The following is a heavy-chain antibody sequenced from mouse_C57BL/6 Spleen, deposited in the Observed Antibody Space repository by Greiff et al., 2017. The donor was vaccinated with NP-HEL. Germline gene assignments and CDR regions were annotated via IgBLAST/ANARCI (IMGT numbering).Heavy chain of an antibody. V-gene: IGHV1-52*01. CDR2: IDPSDSET. J-gene: IGHJ1*03. CDR1: GYTFTSYW. Sequence: QVHVKQPGAELVRPGSSVKLSCKASGYTFTSYWMHWVKQRPIQGLEWIGNIDPSDSETHYNQKFKDKATLTVDKSSSTAYMQLSSLTSEDSAVYYCARELSYWYFDVWGTGTTVTVSS. CDR3: ARELSYWYFDV.